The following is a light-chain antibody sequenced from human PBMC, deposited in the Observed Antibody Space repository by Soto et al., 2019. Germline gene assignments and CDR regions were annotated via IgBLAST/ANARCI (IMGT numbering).Light chain of an antibody. CDR2: GAS. CDR1: QSVSSNY. CDR3: QQYNSWLWT. V-gene: IGKV3-20*01. Sequence: EIVLTQSPGTLSLSPGERATLSCRASQSVSSNYLAWYQQKPGQAPRLLIYGASSRATGIPDRFSGSGSGTDFTLTISRLQSEDSAVYYCQQYNSWLWTFGQGTKVDIK. J-gene: IGKJ1*01.